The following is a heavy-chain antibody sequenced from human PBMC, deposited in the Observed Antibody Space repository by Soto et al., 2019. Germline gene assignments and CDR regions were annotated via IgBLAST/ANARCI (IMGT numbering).Heavy chain of an antibody. CDR3: AKDWGSSSRDYYYGIDV. J-gene: IGHJ6*02. CDR1: GFTFSSYG. CDR2: ISYDGGIE. V-gene: IGHV3-30*18. Sequence: QVQLVESGGGVVQPGRSLRLSCAASGFTFSSYGLHWVRQAPGKGLEWLAVISYDGGIEYYTDSVKGRCTISRDNSKNTLYLQINSLRAEDTALYYCAKDWGSSSRDYYYGIDVWGRGTTVTVS. D-gene: IGHD6-6*01.